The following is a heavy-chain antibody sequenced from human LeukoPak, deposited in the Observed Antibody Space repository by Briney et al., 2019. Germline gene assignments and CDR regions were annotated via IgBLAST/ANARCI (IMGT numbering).Heavy chain of an antibody. CDR2: IQYDGRNK. J-gene: IGHJ4*02. CDR3: AKGGDYALDY. V-gene: IGHV3-30*02. Sequence: PGGSLRLSCAASGFIHSSSGIHWVRQAPGKGLDWLAFIQYDGRNKYYADSVKGRFTMSRDNSKNTLTMFLQMNSLRVEDTAVYYCAKGGDYALDYWGQGTLVTVSS. D-gene: IGHD4-17*01. CDR1: GFIHSSSG.